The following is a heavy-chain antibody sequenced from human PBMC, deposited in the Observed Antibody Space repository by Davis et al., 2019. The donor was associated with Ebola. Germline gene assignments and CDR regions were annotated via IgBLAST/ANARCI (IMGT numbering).Heavy chain of an antibody. D-gene: IGHD4-11*01. J-gene: IGHJ6*03. CDR1: GGSISSYY. CDR2: IYTSGST. CDR3: ARASSRGSSNYVHYYYYYMGV. V-gene: IGHV4-4*07. Sequence: PSETLFLTCTVSGGSISSYYWSWIRQPAGKGLEWIGRIYTSGSTNYNPSLKSRVTISLDTSKNQFSLNLSSVTAADTAVYYCARASSRGSSNYVHYYYYYMGVWGKGTTVTVSS.